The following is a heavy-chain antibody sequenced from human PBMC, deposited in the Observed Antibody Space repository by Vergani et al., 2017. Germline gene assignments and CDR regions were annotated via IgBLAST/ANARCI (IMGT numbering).Heavy chain of an antibody. V-gene: IGHV3-66*01. Sequence: EVQLVESGGGLVQPGGSLRLSCAASGFTVSSNYMSWVRQAPGKGLEWVSVIYSGGSTYYADSVKGRFTISRDNSKNTLYLQMNSLRAEDTAVYYCAMRQDSSGYYYDYWYFDLWGRGTLVTVSS. CDR2: IYSGGST. D-gene: IGHD3-22*01. CDR3: AMRQDSSGYYYDYWYFDL. J-gene: IGHJ2*01. CDR1: GFTVSSNY.